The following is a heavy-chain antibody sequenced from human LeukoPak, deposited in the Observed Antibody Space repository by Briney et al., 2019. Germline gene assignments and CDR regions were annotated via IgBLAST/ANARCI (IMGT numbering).Heavy chain of an antibody. CDR1: RYTFSGYY. V-gene: IGHV1-2*02. CDR2: INPNSGGT. J-gene: IGHJ4*02. CDR3: ARDDCTSCYASDY. D-gene: IGHD2-2*01. Sequence: GASVKVSCKASRYTFSGYYMHWVRQAPGQGLEWMGWINPNSGGTNYAQTFQGRVTMTRDTSISTAYMELSRLRSDDTAVYYCARDDCTSCYASDYWGQGTLVTVSS.